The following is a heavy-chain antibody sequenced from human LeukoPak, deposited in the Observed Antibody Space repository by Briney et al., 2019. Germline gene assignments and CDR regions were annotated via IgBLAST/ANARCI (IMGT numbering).Heavy chain of an antibody. CDR1: GFTFSSYT. CDR2: INGSGGST. CDR3: AKDKVLYYCYGMDV. V-gene: IGHV3-23*01. Sequence: PGGSLRLSCAASGFTFSSYTMSWVRQAPGKGLEWVSTINGSGGSTYYADSVKGRFTISRDNSKNTLYLQMNSLRAEDTAVYYCAKDKVLYYCYGMDVWGQGTTVTVSS. J-gene: IGHJ6*02.